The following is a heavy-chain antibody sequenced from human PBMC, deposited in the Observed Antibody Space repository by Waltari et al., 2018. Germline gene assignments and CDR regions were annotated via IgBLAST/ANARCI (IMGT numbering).Heavy chain of an antibody. J-gene: IGHJ4*02. Sequence: GLEWVSRINMDGSGTWYADSVKDRFTISRENAKNTLFLQMNSLRTEDTAVYYCARRDYSYSYIDFWGQGVLVTVSS. CDR3: ARRDYSYSYIDF. D-gene: IGHD4-4*01. CDR2: INMDGSGT. V-gene: IGHV3-74*01.